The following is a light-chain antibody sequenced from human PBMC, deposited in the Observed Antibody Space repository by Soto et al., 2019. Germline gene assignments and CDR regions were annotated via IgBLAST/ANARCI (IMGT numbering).Light chain of an antibody. Sequence: EIVLTQSPGTLSLSPGERANLSCRASQTVSSSYVAWYQQKPGQAPRLLMYVTSTRATGIPDRFSGSGSGTDFRLTISRLEPEDGALYSCYQDGGSPTRTFGQGNTVENK. J-gene: IGKJ1*01. V-gene: IGKV3-20*01. CDR2: VTS. CDR3: YQDGGSPTRT. CDR1: QTVSSSY.